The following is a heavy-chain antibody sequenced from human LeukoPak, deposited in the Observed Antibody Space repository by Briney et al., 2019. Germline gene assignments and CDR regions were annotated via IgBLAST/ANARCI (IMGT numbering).Heavy chain of an antibody. CDR2: IYHSGST. D-gene: IGHD1-26*01. CDR1: GGSISSSNW. V-gene: IGHV4-4*02. CDR3: ARVRWQLAWTFDY. J-gene: IGHJ4*02. Sequence: SETLSLTCAVSGGSISSSNWWSWIRQPPGKGLEWIGEIYHSGSTNYNPSLKSRVTISVDTSKNQFSLKLSSVTAADTAVYYCARVRWQLAWTFDYWGQGTLVTVSS.